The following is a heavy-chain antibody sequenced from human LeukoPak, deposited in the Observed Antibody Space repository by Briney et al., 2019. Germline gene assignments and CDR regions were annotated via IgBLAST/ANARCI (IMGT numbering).Heavy chain of an antibody. V-gene: IGHV4-31*03. D-gene: IGHD3-22*01. CDR2: IYYSGST. Sequence: PSETLSLTCTVSGGSISSGGYYWSWIRQHPGKGLEWIGYIYYSGSTYYNPSLKSRVTISVDTSKNQFSLKLSSVTAADTAVYYCARADSPLLAFQHWGQGTLVTVSS. J-gene: IGHJ1*01. CDR1: GGSISSGGYY. CDR3: ARADSPLLAFQH.